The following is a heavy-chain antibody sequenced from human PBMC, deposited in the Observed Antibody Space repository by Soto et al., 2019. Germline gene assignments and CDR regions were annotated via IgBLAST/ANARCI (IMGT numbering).Heavy chain of an antibody. D-gene: IGHD3-3*01. Sequence: EVQLLESGGGLVQPGGSLRLSCAASGFTFSSYAMSWVRQAPGKGLEWVSAISGSGGSTYYADSVKGRFTISRDNSKNTLYLQMGSLRAEDMAVYYCARGPYYDPIHYFDYWGQGALVTVSS. CDR1: GFTFSSYA. CDR3: ARGPYYDPIHYFDY. V-gene: IGHV3-23*01. J-gene: IGHJ4*02. CDR2: ISGSGGST.